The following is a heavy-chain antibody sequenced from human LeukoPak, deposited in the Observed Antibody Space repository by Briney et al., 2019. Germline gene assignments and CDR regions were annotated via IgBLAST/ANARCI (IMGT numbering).Heavy chain of an antibody. Sequence: ASVKVSCKASGYTFTSYGISWVRQAPGQGLEWMGWISAYNGNTNYAQKLQGRVTMTTDTSPSTAYMELRSLRSDDTAVYYCARGRIFGVVKYYFDYWGQGTLVTVSS. CDR1: GYTFTSYG. V-gene: IGHV1-18*01. CDR2: ISAYNGNT. J-gene: IGHJ4*02. D-gene: IGHD3-3*01. CDR3: ARGRIFGVVKYYFDY.